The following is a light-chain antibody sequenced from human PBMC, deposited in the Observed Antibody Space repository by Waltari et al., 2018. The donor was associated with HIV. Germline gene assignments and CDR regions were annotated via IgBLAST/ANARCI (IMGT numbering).Light chain of an antibody. CDR1: SSNIGAGYD. V-gene: IGLV1-40*01. CDR2: GNS. CDR3: QSYDSSLSGSV. Sequence: QAVLTQPPSVPGAPGLRVTISCTGSSSNIGAGYDVHWYQQLPGTAPKLLIYGNSNRPSGVPDRFSGSKSGTSASLAIAGLQAEDEAEYYCQSYDSSLSGSVFGGGTKLTVL. J-gene: IGLJ2*01.